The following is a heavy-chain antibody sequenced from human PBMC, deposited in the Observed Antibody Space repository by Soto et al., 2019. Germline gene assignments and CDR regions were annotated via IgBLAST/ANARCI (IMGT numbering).Heavy chain of an antibody. Sequence: GGSLRLSCAPSGFAFSSYAMHWVRQAPGKGLECVAVISYDGSNKYYADSVKGRFTISRDNSKNTLYLQMNSLRAEDTAVYDCARNMLDTAMVTVCDYWGQGTRVTVAS. CDR2: ISYDGSNK. V-gene: IGHV3-30-3*01. CDR3: ARNMLDTAMVTVCDY. CDR1: GFAFSSYA. D-gene: IGHD5-18*01. J-gene: IGHJ4*02.